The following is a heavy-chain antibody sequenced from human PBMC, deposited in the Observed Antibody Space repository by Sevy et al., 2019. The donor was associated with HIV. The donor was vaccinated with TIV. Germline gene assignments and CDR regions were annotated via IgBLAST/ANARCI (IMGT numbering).Heavy chain of an antibody. CDR1: GYTFTYYD. J-gene: IGHJ6*02. D-gene: IGHD3-3*02. CDR2: MSPNSGNT. Sequence: ASVKVSCRASGYTFTYYDINWVRQATGQGLEWMGWMSPNSGNTGYPQKFQGRVTMTRNTSISTAYMELSSLRSEDTAVYYCARFLSTSYYYYNAMDVWGQGTTVTVSS. CDR3: ARFLSTSYYYYNAMDV. V-gene: IGHV1-8*01.